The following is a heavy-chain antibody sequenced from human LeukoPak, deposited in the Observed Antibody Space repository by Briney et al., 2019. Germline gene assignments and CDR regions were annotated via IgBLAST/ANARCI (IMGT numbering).Heavy chain of an antibody. CDR3: VVGGSPGY. V-gene: IGHV3-74*01. CDR1: GLAFSAYK. Sequence: GGSMRLSCAASGLAFSAYKMHWVRQAPRKGLVWVSRISPDGYTTDYADFVQGRFTASRDNTKNTWSLEMNSLRAEDTAVYYCVVGGSPGYWGQGTLVTVSS. J-gene: IGHJ4*02. CDR2: ISPDGYTT. D-gene: IGHD2-15*01.